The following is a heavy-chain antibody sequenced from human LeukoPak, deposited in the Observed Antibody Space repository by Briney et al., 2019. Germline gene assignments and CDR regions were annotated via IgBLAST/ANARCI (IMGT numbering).Heavy chain of an antibody. Sequence: AASVKVSCKASGYTFTSYGISWVRQAPGQGLEWMGWISAYNGNTNYAQKLQGRVTMTTDTSTSTAYMELRSLRSDDTAVYYCARSSKRLSGNINPVGYWGQGTLVTVSS. V-gene: IGHV1-18*01. CDR2: ISAYNGNT. J-gene: IGHJ4*02. CDR3: ARSSKRLSGNINPVGY. CDR1: GYTFTSYG. D-gene: IGHD4-23*01.